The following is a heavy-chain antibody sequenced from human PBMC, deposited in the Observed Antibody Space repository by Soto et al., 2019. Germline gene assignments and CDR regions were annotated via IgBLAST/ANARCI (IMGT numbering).Heavy chain of an antibody. CDR3: ARDNGYESDY. CDR1: GYTLTELS. CDR2: FDPEDGET. J-gene: IGHJ4*02. D-gene: IGHD5-12*01. V-gene: IGHV1-24*01. Sequence: ASVKVSCKVSGYTLTELSMHWVRQAPGKGLEWMGGFDPEDGETIYAQKFQGRVTITRDTSASTAYMELSSLRSDDTAVYYCARDNGYESDYWGQGTLVTVS.